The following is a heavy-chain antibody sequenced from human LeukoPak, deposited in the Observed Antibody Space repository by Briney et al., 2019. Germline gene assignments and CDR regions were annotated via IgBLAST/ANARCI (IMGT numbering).Heavy chain of an antibody. V-gene: IGHV3-21*01. CDR1: GFTFSDLT. CDR2: ISSSSSYI. D-gene: IGHD5-18*01. Sequence: GGSLRLSCAASGFTFSDLTMNWVRQAPGKGLEWVSSISSSSSYIYYADSVKGRFTISRDNAKSSLYLQMNSLRAEDTAVYYCARDRAGYSYGFILSSPMDVWGKGTTVTVSS. J-gene: IGHJ6*04. CDR3: ARDRAGYSYGFILSSPMDV.